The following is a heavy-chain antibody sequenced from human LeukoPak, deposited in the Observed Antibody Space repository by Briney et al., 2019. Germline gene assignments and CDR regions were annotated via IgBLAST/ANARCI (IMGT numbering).Heavy chain of an antibody. CDR2: IYHSGST. CDR1: GGSISTYY. D-gene: IGHD6-6*01. CDR3: ARGGAARLHFQN. Sequence: SETLSLTCTVSGGSISTYYWNWIRQPPGKGLEWIGYIYHSGSTNYNPSLQSRVTISVDTSKNQFSLNLNSVTTADTAVYYCARGGAARLHFQNWGQGTLVTVSS. J-gene: IGHJ1*01. V-gene: IGHV4-59*01.